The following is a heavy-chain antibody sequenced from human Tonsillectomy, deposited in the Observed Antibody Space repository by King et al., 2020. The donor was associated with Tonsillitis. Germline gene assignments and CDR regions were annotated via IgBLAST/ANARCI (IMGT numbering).Heavy chain of an antibody. CDR1: GFTFSNHA. CDR3: ARGLYYSGGSCSSDY. J-gene: IGHJ4*02. V-gene: IGHV3-23*04. CDR2: ISGSGGST. D-gene: IGHD2-15*01. Sequence: VQLVESGGDFVQPGGCLRLSCVASGFTFSNHAVTWVRQASGKGLEWVSTISGSGGSTYYADSVKGRFTISRDNSKNMLYLQMSSLRAEDTAVYYCARGLYYSGGSCSSDYWGQGTLVTVSS.